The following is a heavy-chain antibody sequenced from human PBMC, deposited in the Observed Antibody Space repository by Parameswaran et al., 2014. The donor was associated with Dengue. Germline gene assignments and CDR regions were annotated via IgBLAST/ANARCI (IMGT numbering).Heavy chain of an antibody. V-gene: IGHV5-10-1*01. Sequence: ESLKISCKGSGYSFTSYWISWVRQMPGKGLEWMGRIDPSGSYTNYSPSFQGHVTISADKSISTAYLQWSSLKASDTAMYYCAHYYYYGMDVWGQGTTVTVSS. J-gene: IGHJ6*02. CDR3: AHYYYYGMDV. CDR1: GYSFTSYW. CDR2: IDPSGSYT.